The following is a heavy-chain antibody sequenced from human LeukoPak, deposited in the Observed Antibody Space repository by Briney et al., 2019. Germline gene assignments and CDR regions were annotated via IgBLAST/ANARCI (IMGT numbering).Heavy chain of an antibody. CDR2: ISAYNGNT. J-gene: IGHJ6*03. CDR1: GYTFTSYG. V-gene: IGHV1-18*01. Sequence: GASVKVSCKASGYTFTSYGISWVRQAPGQGLEWMGWISAYNGNTNYAQKLQGRVTMTTDTSTSTAYMELRSLRSDDTAVYYCATLPATLGVRGANCYYYYYMDVWGKGTTVTVSS. CDR3: ATLPATLGVRGANCYYYYYMDV. D-gene: IGHD3-10*01.